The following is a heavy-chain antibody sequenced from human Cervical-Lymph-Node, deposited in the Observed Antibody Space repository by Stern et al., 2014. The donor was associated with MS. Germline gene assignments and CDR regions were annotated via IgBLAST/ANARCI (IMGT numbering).Heavy chain of an antibody. V-gene: IGHV3-30*04. D-gene: IGHD1-7*01. CDR1: GFTFGDHN. CDR2: ISPDGRTT. CDR3: ARDRNWNYDY. Sequence: QVQLVESGGGVVPPWRSLRLSCAASGFTFGDHNMHWVRQAPGRGLEWLVIISPDGRTTYYADSVKGRFTSSRDNSKSTLYLQLNSLRPEDTAVYYCARDRNWNYDYWGQGTLVIVSS. J-gene: IGHJ4*02.